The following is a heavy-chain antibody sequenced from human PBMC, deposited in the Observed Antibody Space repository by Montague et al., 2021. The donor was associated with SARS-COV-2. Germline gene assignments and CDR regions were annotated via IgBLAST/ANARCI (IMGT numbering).Heavy chain of an antibody. Sequence: SLRLSCAASGFTFSSYAMSWVRQAPGKGLEWVSAISGSGSSAHYADSVKGRFTISRDNSKNTLYLQMNSLRAEDTAVYYCAKGDVDTAMAFEYWGQGTLVTVSS. D-gene: IGHD5-18*01. J-gene: IGHJ4*02. CDR3: AKGDVDTAMAFEY. V-gene: IGHV3-23*01. CDR1: GFTFSSYA. CDR2: ISGSGSSA.